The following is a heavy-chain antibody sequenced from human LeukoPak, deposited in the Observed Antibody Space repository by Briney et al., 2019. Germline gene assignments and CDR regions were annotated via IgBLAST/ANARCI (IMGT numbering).Heavy chain of an antibody. Sequence: GGSLRLSCAASGFTFSSHAMSWVRLAPGKGLEWVSSVSGSGGSTYHADSVKGRFTISRNHSKNTLYLQMNSLRADDTAIYYCAKTVGYSSSWGDYFDYWGQGTLVTVSS. V-gene: IGHV3-23*01. CDR3: AKTVGYSSSWGDYFDY. CDR1: GFTFSSHA. CDR2: VSGSGGST. D-gene: IGHD6-13*01. J-gene: IGHJ4*02.